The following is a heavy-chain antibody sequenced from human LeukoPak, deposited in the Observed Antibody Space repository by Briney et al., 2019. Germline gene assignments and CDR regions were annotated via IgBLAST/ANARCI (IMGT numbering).Heavy chain of an antibody. CDR3: ARATRGIAAAGSRANWFDP. Sequence: ASVKVSCKAFGYTFTSNYMHWVRQAPGQGPEWMGVISPSGGSTTYAQKFQGRVTLTRDMSISTAYMELSRLRSDDTAVYYCARATRGIAAAGSRANWFDPWGQGTLVTVSS. CDR1: GYTFTSNY. CDR2: ISPSGGST. D-gene: IGHD6-13*01. V-gene: IGHV1-46*01. J-gene: IGHJ5*02.